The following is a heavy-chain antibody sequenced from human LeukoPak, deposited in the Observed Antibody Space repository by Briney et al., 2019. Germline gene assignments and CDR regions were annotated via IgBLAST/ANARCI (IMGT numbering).Heavy chain of an antibody. D-gene: IGHD2-2*01. J-gene: IGHJ4*02. V-gene: IGHV4-31*03. CDR2: IYYSGST. CDR1: GGSISSGGYY. Sequence: SETLSLTCTVSGGSISSGGYYWSWIRQHPGKGLEWIGYIYYSGSTYYNPSLKSRVTISVDTSKNQFSLKVSSVTAADTAVYYCARGSPTYFTTWDFDYWGQGTQVTVSS. CDR3: ARGSPTYFTTWDFDY.